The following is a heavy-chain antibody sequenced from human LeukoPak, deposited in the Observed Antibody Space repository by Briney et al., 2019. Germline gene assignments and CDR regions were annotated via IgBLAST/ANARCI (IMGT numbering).Heavy chain of an antibody. CDR2: INHSGST. J-gene: IGHJ5*02. D-gene: IGHD2-2*01. CDR3: ARNPAAPWRSYNWFDP. Sequence: SQTLSLTCTVSGASISSSDYYWSWIRQPPGKGLEWIGEINHSGSTNYNPSLKSRVTISVDTSKNQFSLKLSSVTAADTAVYYCARNPAAPWRSYNWFDPWGQGTLVTVSS. V-gene: IGHV4-39*07. CDR1: GASISSSDYY.